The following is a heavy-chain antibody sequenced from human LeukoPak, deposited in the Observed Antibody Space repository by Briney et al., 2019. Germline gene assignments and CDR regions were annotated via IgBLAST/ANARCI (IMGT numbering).Heavy chain of an antibody. CDR2: ISYDGSNK. V-gene: IGHV3-30*18. CDR1: GFTFSSYG. CDR3: AKDGLGYFDY. J-gene: IGHJ4*02. D-gene: IGHD6-19*01. Sequence: GRSLRLSCAASGFTFSSYGMHRVRQAPGKGLEWVAVISYDGSNKYYADSVKGRFTISRDNSKNTLYLQMNSLRAEDMAVYYCAKDGLGYFDYWGQGTLVTVSS.